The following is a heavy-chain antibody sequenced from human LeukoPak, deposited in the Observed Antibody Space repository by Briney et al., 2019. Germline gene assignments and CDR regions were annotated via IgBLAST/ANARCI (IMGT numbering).Heavy chain of an antibody. J-gene: IGHJ4*02. V-gene: IGHV1-69*01. D-gene: IGHD1-26*01. Sequence: ASVKVSCKASGGTFSTYAISWVRQAPGQGLEWVGVIIPMVGTATYAQRFQGRVTITADESTSTAYMELSSLRSEDTAVYYCARSSGRGYWGQGTLVTVSS. CDR1: GGTFSTYA. CDR3: ARSSGRGY. CDR2: IIPMVGTA.